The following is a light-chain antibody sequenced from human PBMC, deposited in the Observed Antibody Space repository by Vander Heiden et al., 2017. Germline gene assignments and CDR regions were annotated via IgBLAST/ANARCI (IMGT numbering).Light chain of an antibody. V-gene: IGLV3-1*01. J-gene: IGLJ2*01. CDR3: QAWDTSTAWKV. Sequence: SYELTQPPSVYVSPGQTASITCSGDKLGDKYACWYQQKPGQSPLLVIYQDNKRPSGIPERFSGSNSGNTATLTISGTQAMDEADYYCQAWDTSTAWKVFGGGTKLTVL. CDR2: QDN. CDR1: KLGDKY.